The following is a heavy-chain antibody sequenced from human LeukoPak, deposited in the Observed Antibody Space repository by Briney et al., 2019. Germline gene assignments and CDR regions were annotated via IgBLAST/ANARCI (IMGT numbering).Heavy chain of an antibody. CDR2: INPNSGGT. Sequence: GALVKVSCKASGYTFTGNFTHWVRQAPGQGLEWMGWINPNSGGTNYAQKFQGRVTMTRDTSISTAYMELSRLKSDDTAVYYCARERPNSSSWYARWFDPWGQGTLVTVSS. CDR3: ARERPNSSSWYARWFDP. J-gene: IGHJ5*02. CDR1: GYTFTGNF. V-gene: IGHV1-2*02. D-gene: IGHD6-13*01.